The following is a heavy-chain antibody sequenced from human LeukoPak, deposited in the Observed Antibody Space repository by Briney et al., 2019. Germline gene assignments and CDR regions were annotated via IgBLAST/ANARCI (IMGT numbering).Heavy chain of an antibody. CDR2: ISGSSSYT. CDR1: GFTFSSYW. CDR3: ARDARSWFDP. J-gene: IGHJ5*02. V-gene: IGHV3-11*05. Sequence: PGGSLRLSCAASGFTFSSYWMHWVRQAPGKGLEWISYISGSSSYTNYADSVKGRFTISRDNAKNSLYLQMNSLRAEDTAVYYCARDARSWFDPWGQGTLVAVSS.